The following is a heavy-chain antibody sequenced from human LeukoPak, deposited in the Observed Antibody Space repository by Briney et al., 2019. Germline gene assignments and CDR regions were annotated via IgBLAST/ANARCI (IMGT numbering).Heavy chain of an antibody. V-gene: IGHV4-39*01. CDR2: IYYGGYT. D-gene: IGHD3-3*01. CDR1: GGSISSNNYY. J-gene: IGHJ4*02. Sequence: YPSETLSPTCTVSGGSISSNNYYWGWIRQPPGKGLEWIGSIYYGGYTYYNPSLKSRVAISVDTSKNQFSLKLSSVTAADTAIYYCQSRFLEWLLDYWGQGTLVTVSS. CDR3: QSRFLEWLLDY.